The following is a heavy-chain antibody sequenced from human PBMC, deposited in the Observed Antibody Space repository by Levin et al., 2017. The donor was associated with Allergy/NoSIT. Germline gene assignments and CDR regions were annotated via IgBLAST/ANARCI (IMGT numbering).Heavy chain of an antibody. CDR3: ARRTTVSNY. V-gene: IGHV1-8*01. Sequence: GESLKISCKASGYTFTSYDINWVRQATGQGLEWMGWMNPNSGNTGYAQKFQGRVTMTRNTSISTAYMELSSLRSEDTAVYYCARRTTVSNYWGQGTLVTVSS. CDR2: MNPNSGNT. CDR1: GYTFTSYD. D-gene: IGHD4-17*01. J-gene: IGHJ4*02.